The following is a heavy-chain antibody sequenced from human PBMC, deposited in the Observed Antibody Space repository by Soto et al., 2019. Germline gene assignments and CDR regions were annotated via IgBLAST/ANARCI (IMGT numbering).Heavy chain of an antibody. V-gene: IGHV1-69*01. CDR3: TRVLGYTFEPGKTRYYAMDV. CDR2: LIAVFGSP. Sequence: QVQLVQSGAEVKKPGSSVTVSCKTSGGTFSKDAINWVRQAPGQGLEWMGLLIAVFGSPIYAQKFQGRIRITVDESTSTAFMDLSSLRSEDTAVYYCTRVLGYTFEPGKTRYYAMDVWGQGTTVSVSS. J-gene: IGHJ6*02. CDR1: GGTFSKDA. D-gene: IGHD5-18*01.